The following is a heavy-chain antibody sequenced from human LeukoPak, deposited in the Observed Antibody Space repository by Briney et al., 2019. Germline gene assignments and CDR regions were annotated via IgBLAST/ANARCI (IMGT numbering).Heavy chain of an antibody. V-gene: IGHV3-11*04. D-gene: IGHD2-2*01. CDR2: ISSSGSTI. CDR1: GFTFSDYY. J-gene: IGHJ4*02. CDR3: ARVVPAANPYFDY. Sequence: GGSLRLPCAASGFTFSDYYMSWIRQAPGKGLEWVSYISSSGSTIYYADSVKGRFTISRDNAKNSLYLQMNSLRAEDTAVYYCARVVPAANPYFDYWGQGTLVTVSS.